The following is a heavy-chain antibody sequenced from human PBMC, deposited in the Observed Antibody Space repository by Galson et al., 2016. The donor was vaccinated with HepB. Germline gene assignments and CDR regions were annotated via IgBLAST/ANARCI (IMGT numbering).Heavy chain of an antibody. J-gene: IGHJ5*02. CDR1: GITFSTYA. D-gene: IGHD5-12*01. CDR2: TSFDGSKE. V-gene: IGHV3-30*04. CDR3: AREEYNGYEVLAPCLDH. Sequence: SLRLSCAGSGITFSTYAMHWVRQAPGKGLEWVAVTSFDGSKEYFADSVKGRFTISRDNSKNTMYLQMNGLRPNDTAVYYCAREEYNGYEVLAPCLDHWGQGTLVTVSS.